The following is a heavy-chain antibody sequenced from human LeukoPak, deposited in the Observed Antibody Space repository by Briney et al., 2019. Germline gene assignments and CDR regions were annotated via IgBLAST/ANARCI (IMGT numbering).Heavy chain of an antibody. CDR1: GGSITSRVC. D-gene: IGHD2-15*01. Sequence: SETLSLTCGVSGGSITSRVCWSWVRQPPGKGLEWIGEICLDGRIHYTPSLKSRISISIDRSKDQFSLNLISVAAADTAIYFCASQGGLRNDFWGQGTLVTVSS. CDR2: ICLDGRI. J-gene: IGHJ4*02. V-gene: IGHV4-4*02. CDR3: ASQGGLRNDF.